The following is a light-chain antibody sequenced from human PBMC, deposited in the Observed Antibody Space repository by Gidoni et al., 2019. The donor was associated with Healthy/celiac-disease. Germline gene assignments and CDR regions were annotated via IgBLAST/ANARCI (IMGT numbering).Light chain of an antibody. CDR2: EDS. Sequence: SYDMTQPPSVSVSPGQTARITCSGDALPKKYAYWYQQKSGQVPVLVIYEDSKRPSGIPEGFSGSSSGTMATLTISGSQVEDEADYYCYSTDSSGNHRVFGGGTKLTVL. V-gene: IGLV3-10*01. J-gene: IGLJ2*01. CDR3: YSTDSSGNHRV. CDR1: ALPKKY.